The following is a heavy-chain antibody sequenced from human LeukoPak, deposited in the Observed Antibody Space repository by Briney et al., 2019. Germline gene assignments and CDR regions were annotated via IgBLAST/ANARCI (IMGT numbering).Heavy chain of an antibody. D-gene: IGHD2-2*01. CDR2: IYYSGST. J-gene: IGHJ6*02. Sequence: SETLSLTCTVSGGSISSYYWSWIRQPPGKGLEWIGYIYYSGSTNYNPSLKSRVTISVDTSKNQFSLKLSSVTAADTAVYYCARVVVPAAMGGVDVWGQGTTVTVSS. CDR3: ARVVVPAAMGGVDV. CDR1: GGSISSYY. V-gene: IGHV4-59*01.